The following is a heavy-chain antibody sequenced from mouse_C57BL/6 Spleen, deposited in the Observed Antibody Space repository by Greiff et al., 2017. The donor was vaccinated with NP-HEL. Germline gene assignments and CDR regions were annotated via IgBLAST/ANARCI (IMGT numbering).Heavy chain of an antibody. Sequence: QVQLQQPGAELVRPGTSVKLSCKASGYTFTSYWMHWVKQRPGQGLEWIGVIDPSDSYTNYNQKFKGKATLTVDTSSSTAYMQLSSLTSEDSAVYYCARSGGLRQNYFDYWGQGTTLTVSS. D-gene: IGHD2-4*01. J-gene: IGHJ2*01. CDR3: ARSGGLRQNYFDY. CDR1: GYTFTSYW. CDR2: IDPSDSYT. V-gene: IGHV1-59*01.